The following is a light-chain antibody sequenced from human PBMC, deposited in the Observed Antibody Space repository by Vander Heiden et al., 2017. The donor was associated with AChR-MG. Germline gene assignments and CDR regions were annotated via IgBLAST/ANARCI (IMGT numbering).Light chain of an antibody. CDR3: SSYTSTSTSYA. V-gene: IGLV2-14*01. Sequence: QSALTQPASASASPGQSITISCTGSSSAIGGYNYVSWYQQHPGKAPKLMIYDVSKRPSGVSSRFSGSRSGNTASLTISGLQAEDEADYYCSSYTSTSTSYAFGTGTKVTVL. CDR1: SSAIGGYNY. J-gene: IGLJ1*01. CDR2: DVS.